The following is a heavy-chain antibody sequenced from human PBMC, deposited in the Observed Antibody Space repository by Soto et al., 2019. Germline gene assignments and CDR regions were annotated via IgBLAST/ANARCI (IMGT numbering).Heavy chain of an antibody. D-gene: IGHD3-16*02. J-gene: IGHJ6*02. CDR2: ISSSSSYI. CDR3: APQPTFVYGMDV. CDR1: GFTFSSYS. V-gene: IGHV3-21*01. Sequence: KPGGSLRLSCAASGFTFSSYSMNWVRQAPGKGLGWVSSISSSSSYIYYADSVKGRFTISRDNAKNSLYLQMNSLRAEDTAVYYCAPQPTFVYGMDVWGQGTTVTVSS.